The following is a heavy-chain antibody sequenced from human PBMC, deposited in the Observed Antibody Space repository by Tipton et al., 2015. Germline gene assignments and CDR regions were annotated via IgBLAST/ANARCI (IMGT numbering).Heavy chain of an antibody. CDR2: IDPSDSYT. CDR3: ALDSGDGTYDSSGYHEYYFDY. D-gene: IGHD3-22*01. CDR1: GYSFTNYW. V-gene: IGHV5-10-1*01. Sequence: QSGAEVKKPGESLRISCKGSGYSFTNYWISWVRQMPGKGLEWMGRIDPSDSYTNYSPSFQGHVTISADKSISTAYLKWSSLKASDTAMYYCALDSGDGTYDSSGYHEYYFDYWGQGTLVTVSS. J-gene: IGHJ4*02.